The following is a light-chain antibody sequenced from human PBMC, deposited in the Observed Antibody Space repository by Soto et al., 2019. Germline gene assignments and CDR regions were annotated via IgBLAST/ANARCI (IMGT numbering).Light chain of an antibody. CDR2: GAS. Sequence: EIVMTQSPATLSVSPGERATLSCRASQSVSNNLAWYQQKPGQTPRLLIYGASTRATGIPVRFSGSGSGTEFTLTISSLQSEDFAVYSCQQYNNWPPVTFGQGTKLEIK. CDR1: QSVSNN. CDR3: QQYNNWPPVT. V-gene: IGKV3-15*01. J-gene: IGKJ2*01.